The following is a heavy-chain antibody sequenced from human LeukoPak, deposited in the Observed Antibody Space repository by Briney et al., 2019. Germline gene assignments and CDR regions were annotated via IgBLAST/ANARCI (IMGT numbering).Heavy chain of an antibody. D-gene: IGHD3-16*01. CDR1: GASISSGGYS. J-gene: IGHJ5*02. Sequence: SQTLSLTCVVSGASISSGGYSWSWIRQPPGKGLEWIGCIYHSGGTHYTPSLKSRVTMSVDMSKNQISLNLNSVTAADTAVYYCARDIWGSSTWGPGTLVTVSS. CDR2: IYHSGGT. CDR3: ARDIWGSST. V-gene: IGHV4-30-2*01.